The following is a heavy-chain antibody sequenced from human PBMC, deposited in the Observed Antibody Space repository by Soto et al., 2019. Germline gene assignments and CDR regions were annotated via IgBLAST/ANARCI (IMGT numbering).Heavy chain of an antibody. J-gene: IGHJ5*02. D-gene: IGHD3-22*01. CDR2: IIPIVETP. Sequence: SVKVSCKASGGTFNSYDINWVRQAPGQGLEWMGGIIPIVETPKYAQKFQGRVTITADESTNTVYMELSSLRSEDTAMYYCARLSRPNYYDTSGFFKDNWFDPWGHGTLVTVSS. CDR3: ARLSRPNYYDTSGFFKDNWFDP. CDR1: GGTFNSYD. V-gene: IGHV1-69*13.